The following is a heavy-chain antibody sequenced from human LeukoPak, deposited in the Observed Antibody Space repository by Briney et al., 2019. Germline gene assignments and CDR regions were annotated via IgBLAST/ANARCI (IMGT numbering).Heavy chain of an antibody. CDR2: IYHSGTS. CDR1: GYSISSGYY. V-gene: IGHV4-38-2*02. Sequence: PSETLSLTCSVSGYSISSGYYWGWIRQPPGKGLEWIGSIYHSGTSYYNPSLQSRVTISVDTSKKQLSLKLSSVTAADSAVYYCARALGIVVVTADAFDIWGQGTMVTVSS. D-gene: IGHD2-21*02. CDR3: ARALGIVVVTADAFDI. J-gene: IGHJ3*02.